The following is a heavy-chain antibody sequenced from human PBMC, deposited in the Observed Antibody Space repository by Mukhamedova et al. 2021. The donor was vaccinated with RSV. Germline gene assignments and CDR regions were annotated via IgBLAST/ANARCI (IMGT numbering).Heavy chain of an antibody. J-gene: IGHJ2*01. Sequence: GFTFSGYGMHWVRQAPGKGLEWVAVIWYDGSNKYYAEAVNGRFAISRDNSKNTVYLQMNNLRVEDRAVYFCARGGIAAVGDWYF. V-gene: IGHV3-33*01. CDR1: GFTFSGYG. D-gene: IGHD6-13*01. CDR2: IWYDGSNK. CDR3: ARGGIAAVGDWYF.